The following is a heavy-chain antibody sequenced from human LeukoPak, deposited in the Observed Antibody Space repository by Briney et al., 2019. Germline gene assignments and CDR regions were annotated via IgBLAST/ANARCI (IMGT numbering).Heavy chain of an antibody. J-gene: IGHJ6*02. CDR1: GFTFSRYW. V-gene: IGHV3-74*01. CDR2: IYGDGSSI. D-gene: IGHD5-18*01. CDR3: GREDRFGYNYSYSTDV. Sequence: GGSLRLSCAVSGFTFSRYWMHWVRQAPDKGMVWVSRIYGDGSSIDYADSVKGQFTISRDDAKNTLYLQMNSLRPEDTAVYYCGREDRFGYNYSYSTDVWGQGTTVTVSS.